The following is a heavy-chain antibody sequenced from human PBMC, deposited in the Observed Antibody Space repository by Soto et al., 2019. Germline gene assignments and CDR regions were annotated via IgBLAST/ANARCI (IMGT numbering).Heavy chain of an antibody. V-gene: IGHV1-69*01. J-gene: IGHJ4*02. CDR3: ARDGALLSGYDLLGAGG. D-gene: IGHD5-12*01. CDR2: IIPNFGTA. CDR1: GGTFSSYA. Sequence: QVQLVQSGAEVKKPGSSVKVSCKASGGTFSSYAISWVRQAPGQGLEWMGGIIPNFGTANYAQKFKGRVTITADEATSTAYMELSSLRSEDTAVYYCARDGALLSGYDLLGAGGWGQETLVTVSS.